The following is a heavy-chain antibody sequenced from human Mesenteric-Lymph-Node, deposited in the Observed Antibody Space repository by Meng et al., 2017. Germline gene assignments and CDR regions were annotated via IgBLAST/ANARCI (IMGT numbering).Heavy chain of an antibody. CDR3: ARDGTYYYGSGRIDY. V-gene: IGHV4-34*01. CDR2: IYYSGST. Sequence: GSLRLSCAVYGGSFSGYYWSWIRQPPGKGLEWIGSIYYSGSTYYNPSLKSRVTISVDTSKNQFSLKLSSVTAADTAVYYCARDGTYYYGSGRIDYWGQGTLVTVSS. CDR1: GGSFSGYY. D-gene: IGHD3-10*01. J-gene: IGHJ4*02.